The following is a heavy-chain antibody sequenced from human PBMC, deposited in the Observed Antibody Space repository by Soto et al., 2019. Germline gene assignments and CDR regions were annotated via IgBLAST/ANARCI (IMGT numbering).Heavy chain of an antibody. D-gene: IGHD2-2*01. J-gene: IGHJ6*02. V-gene: IGHV4-39*01. Sequence: SETLSLTCTVSGGSISSSSYYWGWIRQPPGKGLEWIGSIYYSGSTYYNPSLKSRVTISVDTSKNQFSLKLSSVTAADTAVYYCASLGYCSSTSCYPDYYYYGMDVWGQGTTVTVSS. CDR2: IYYSGST. CDR1: GGSISSSSYY. CDR3: ASLGYCSSTSCYPDYYYYGMDV.